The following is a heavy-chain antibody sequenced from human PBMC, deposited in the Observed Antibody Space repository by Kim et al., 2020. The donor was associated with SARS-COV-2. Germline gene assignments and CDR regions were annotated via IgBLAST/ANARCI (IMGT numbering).Heavy chain of an antibody. J-gene: IGHJ6*02. V-gene: IGHV1-2*06. D-gene: IGHD5-12*01. CDR1: GYTFTGYY. CDR2: INPNSGGT. CDR3: ARDGYDEQYGMDV. Sequence: ASVKVSCKASGYTFTGYYMHWVRQAPGQGREWMGRINPNSGGTNYAQKFQGRVTMTRDTSISTAYMELSRLRSDDTAVYYCARDGYDEQYGMDVWGQGTTVTVSS.